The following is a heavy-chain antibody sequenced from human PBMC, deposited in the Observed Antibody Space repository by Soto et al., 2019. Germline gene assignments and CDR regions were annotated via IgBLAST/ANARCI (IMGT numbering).Heavy chain of an antibody. Sequence: PSETLSLTCTVSGGSVSSSSYYWGWVRQPPGKGLEWIGYIYYSGSTNYNPSLKSRVTISVDTSKNQFSLRLSSVTAADTAVYYCARVQFVVPQYYYYMDVWGKGTTVTVSS. V-gene: IGHV4-61*01. J-gene: IGHJ6*03. CDR2: IYYSGST. CDR1: GGSVSSSSYY. CDR3: ARVQFVVPQYYYYMDV. D-gene: IGHD2-2*01.